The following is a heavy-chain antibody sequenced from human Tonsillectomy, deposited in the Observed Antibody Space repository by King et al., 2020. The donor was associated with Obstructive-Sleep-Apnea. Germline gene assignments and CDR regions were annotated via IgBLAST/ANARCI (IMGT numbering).Heavy chain of an antibody. CDR2: IYYSGST. Sequence: QLQESGPGLVKPSQTLSLTCTVSCGSISRGGYYWSWLRQPPGKSLGWIGYIYYSGSTYYNPSLKSRVTISVDTSKNPVSLQLSSVTAADTAVYYCAGNSIYYGDFVVNGVYIWGQGTMVTVSS. D-gene: IGHD4-17*01. CDR3: AGNSIYYGDFVVNGVYI. V-gene: IGHV4-31*03. J-gene: IGHJ3*02. CDR1: CGSISRGGYY.